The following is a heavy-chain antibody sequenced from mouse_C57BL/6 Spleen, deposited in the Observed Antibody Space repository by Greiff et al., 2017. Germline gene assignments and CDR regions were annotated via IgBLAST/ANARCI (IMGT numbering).Heavy chain of an antibody. CDR3: ARDYGSSYRYFDV. J-gene: IGHJ1*03. CDR1: GYAFSSSW. Sequence: VQGVESGPELVKPGASVKISCKASGYAFSSSWMNWVKQRPGKGLEWIGRIYPGDGDTNYNGKFKGKATLTADKSSSTAYMQLSSLTSEDSAVYFCARDYGSSYRYFDVWGTGTTVTVSS. D-gene: IGHD1-1*01. CDR2: IYPGDGDT. V-gene: IGHV1-82*01.